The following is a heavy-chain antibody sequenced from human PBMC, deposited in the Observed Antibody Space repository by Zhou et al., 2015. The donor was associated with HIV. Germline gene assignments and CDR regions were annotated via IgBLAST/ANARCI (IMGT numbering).Heavy chain of an antibody. D-gene: IGHD2-21*02. J-gene: IGHJ4*02. Sequence: QVQLVQSEPEMREPGASMKVSCKTSGYIFTDYYIHWVRQAPGQGLEWMGWIIPIFGTANYAQKFQGRVTITADESTSTAYMELSSLRSEDTAVYYCARGRQAAVTAPLDYVGPGNPGHRLL. CDR2: IIPIFGTA. CDR1: GYIFTDYY. V-gene: IGHV1-69*01. CDR3: ARGRQAAVTAPLDY.